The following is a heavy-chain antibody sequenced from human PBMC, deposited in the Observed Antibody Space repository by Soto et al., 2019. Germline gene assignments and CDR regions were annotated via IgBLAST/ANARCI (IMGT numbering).Heavy chain of an antibody. CDR1: GFTVSTNY. CDR2: IYTGGST. V-gene: IGHV3-53*01. J-gene: IGHJ4*02. CDR3: AKCMRTSWIGVXDN. D-gene: IGHD6-13*01. Sequence: GGSLRLSCAASGFTVSTNYMSWVRQSPGKGLEWVSFIYTGGSTYYADSVKGRFTISRDSSKNMLFLQMNSLRAEDTAIYYCAKCMRTSWIGVXDNWGQGTLVTXS.